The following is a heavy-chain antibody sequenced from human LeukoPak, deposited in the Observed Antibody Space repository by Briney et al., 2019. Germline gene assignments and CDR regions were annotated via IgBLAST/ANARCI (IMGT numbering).Heavy chain of an antibody. V-gene: IGHV2-70*04. J-gene: IGHJ4*02. Sequence: SGPTLVNPTQTLTLTCTFSGFSLSTSGMRVSWIRQPPGKALEWLARIDWDDDKFYSTSLKTRLTISKDTSKNQVVHTMTNMDPVDTATYYCARTRATMRGFDYWGQGTLVTVSS. CDR2: IDWDDDK. CDR3: ARTRATMRGFDY. D-gene: IGHD5-12*01. CDR1: GFSLSTSGMR.